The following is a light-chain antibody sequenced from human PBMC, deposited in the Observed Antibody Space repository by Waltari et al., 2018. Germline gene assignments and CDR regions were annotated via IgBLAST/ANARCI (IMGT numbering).Light chain of an antibody. V-gene: IGLV4-69*01. CDR1: IGHISTV. CDR2: VNSDGSH. Sequence: QVVLTQSLSVSSSPGPSAQHLCTPTIGHISTVITWLLQHPRKGPRYLMKVNSDGSHSKGDDIPDRFSGSSSGAERYLTISSLQSEDEADYYCQTGGHGTWVFGGGTKLTVL. J-gene: IGLJ3*02. CDR3: QTGGHGTWV.